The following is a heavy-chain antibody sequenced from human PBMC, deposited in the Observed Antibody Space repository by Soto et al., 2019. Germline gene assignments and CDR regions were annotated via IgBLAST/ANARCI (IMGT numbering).Heavy chain of an antibody. CDR1: GFTFSSYA. D-gene: IGHD1-20*01. CDR3: ARGAVTGTEDY. V-gene: IGHV3-30-3*01. CDR2: ISYDGSNK. J-gene: IGHJ4*02. Sequence: QVQLVESGGGVVQPGRSLRLSCAASGFTFSSYAMHWVRQAPGKGLEWVAVISYDGSNKYYADSVKGRFTISRDNSKNTLYLQMNSLRAEDTAVYYCARGAVTGTEDYWGQETLVTVSS.